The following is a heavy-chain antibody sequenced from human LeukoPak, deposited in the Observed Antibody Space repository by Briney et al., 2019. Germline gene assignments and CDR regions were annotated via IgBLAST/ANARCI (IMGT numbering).Heavy chain of an antibody. J-gene: IGHJ4*02. V-gene: IGHV3-69-1*02. Sequence: PGGSLRLSCSASGFTFSDYDMNWVRQAPGKGLEWVSSISGLSTHIYYGDSVKGRFSISRDNAKNSVYLQMNSMGVEDTAIYYCGRACPTLRTSSAGDLWGQGILVTVSS. D-gene: IGHD3-16*01. CDR3: GRACPTLRTSSAGDL. CDR1: GFTFSDYD. CDR2: ISGLSTHI.